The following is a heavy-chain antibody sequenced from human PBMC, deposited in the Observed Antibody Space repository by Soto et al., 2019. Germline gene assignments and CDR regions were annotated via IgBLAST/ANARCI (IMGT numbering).Heavy chain of an antibody. V-gene: IGHV4-30-4*01. CDR3: ARDQIFVRVTRRYYYGMDV. D-gene: IGHD3-10*01. J-gene: IGHJ6*02. Sequence: SETLSLTCTVSGGSISSGDYYWSWIRQPPGKGLEWIGYIYYSGSTYYNPSLKSRVTISVDTSKNQFSLKLSSVTAADTAVYYCARDQIFVRVTRRYYYGMDVWGQGTTVTVSS. CDR1: GGSISSGDYY. CDR2: IYYSGST.